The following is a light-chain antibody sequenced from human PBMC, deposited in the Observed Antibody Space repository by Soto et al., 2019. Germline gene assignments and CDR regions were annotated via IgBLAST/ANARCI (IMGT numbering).Light chain of an antibody. CDR1: QSVSSY. CDR2: DAS. Sequence: EIVLTQSPATLSLSPGERATLSSRASQSVSSYLAWYQQKPGQAPRLLIYDASNRATGIPARFSGSGSGTDFTLTISSLESEDFAVYYCQRRSNWPPYTFGQGTKREI. J-gene: IGKJ2*01. CDR3: QRRSNWPPYT. V-gene: IGKV3-11*01.